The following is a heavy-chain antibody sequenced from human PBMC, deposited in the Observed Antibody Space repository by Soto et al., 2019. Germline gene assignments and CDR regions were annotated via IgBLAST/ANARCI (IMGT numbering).Heavy chain of an antibody. J-gene: IGHJ4*02. D-gene: IGHD2-21*02. V-gene: IGHV1-69*01. CDR1: GGGTLSNDA. CDR2: ISPFFGTT. CDR3: AREVVTETTWGSFDS. Sequence: QVHLVQSGADGRKSGSSVRVSCTASGGGTLSNDAISWVRQAPGQGLEWLGRISPFFGTTDYSQSFQGRLTMTAHAFTGTVYMDLRSLKSDDTAVYYCAREVVTETTWGSFDSWGQGTLVTVSS.